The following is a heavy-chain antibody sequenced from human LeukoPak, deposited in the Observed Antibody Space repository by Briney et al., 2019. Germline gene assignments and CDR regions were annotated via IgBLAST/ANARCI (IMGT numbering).Heavy chain of an antibody. D-gene: IGHD3-3*01. Sequence: SGTLSLTCTVSGGSISSSSYYWGWIRQPPGTGLEWIGSIYYSGSTYYNPSLKSRVTISVDTSKNQFSLKLSSVTAADTAVYYCVWSFIGYDFWSGYYSFDYWGQGTLVTVSS. CDR3: VWSFIGYDFWSGYYSFDY. CDR1: GGSISSSSYY. V-gene: IGHV4-39*01. J-gene: IGHJ4*02. CDR2: IYYSGST.